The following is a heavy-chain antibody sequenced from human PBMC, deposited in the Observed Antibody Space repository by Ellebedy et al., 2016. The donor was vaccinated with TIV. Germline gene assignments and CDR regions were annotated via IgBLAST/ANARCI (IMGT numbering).Heavy chain of an antibody. CDR1: GLSFSNYG. Sequence: GESLKISCAASGLSFSNYGMHWVRQAPGRGLEWVAAISYDGVNDYYADSVKGRFTISRDNSKNTVYLQMNSLGAEDTAMYYCAKDVITYYDFWSGYFDYWGQGTLVTVSS. V-gene: IGHV3-30*18. CDR3: AKDVITYYDFWSGYFDY. J-gene: IGHJ4*02. D-gene: IGHD3-3*01. CDR2: ISYDGVND.